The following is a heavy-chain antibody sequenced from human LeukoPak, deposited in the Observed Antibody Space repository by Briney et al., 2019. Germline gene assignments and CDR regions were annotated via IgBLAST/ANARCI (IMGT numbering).Heavy chain of an antibody. V-gene: IGHV3-23*01. D-gene: IGHD4-23*01. J-gene: IGHJ4*02. Sequence: GGSLRLSCAASGFTFSNSAMSWVRQAPAKGLEWVSSITGSGGSTFYRDSVQGRFTISRDNSNNTLYLQMNSLRAEDTAIYYCVGTLSNFDFWGQGTLVTVSS. CDR3: VGTLSNFDF. CDR1: GFTFSNSA. CDR2: ITGSGGST.